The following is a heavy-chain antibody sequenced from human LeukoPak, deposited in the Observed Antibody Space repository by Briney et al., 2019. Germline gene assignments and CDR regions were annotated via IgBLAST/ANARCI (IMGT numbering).Heavy chain of an antibody. D-gene: IGHD4-17*01. V-gene: IGHV3-23*01. CDR1: GFTFGSYA. CDR2: ISGSGGST. Sequence: EGSLRLSFAASGFTFGSYAMSWVRQAPGKGLGWGSAISGSGGSTSYADSVKGRFTISRDNSKNTLYLQMNSLRAEDTAVYYWAKYVPNGDYADDAFDIWGQGTMVTVSS. J-gene: IGHJ3*02. CDR3: AKYVPNGDYADDAFDI.